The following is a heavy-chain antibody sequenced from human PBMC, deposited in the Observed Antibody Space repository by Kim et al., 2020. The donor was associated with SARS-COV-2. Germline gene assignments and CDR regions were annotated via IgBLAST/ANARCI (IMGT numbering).Heavy chain of an antibody. D-gene: IGHD2-2*01. V-gene: IGHV3-74*01. CDR1: GFTLSNYW. CDR2: VSSDGSTT. CDR3: ARGYHYGMDV. Sequence: GGSLRLSCAAYGFTLSNYWIHWVRQAPGKGLVWVSCVSSDGSTTRYAEAVKGRFTISGDNAKNTLHLQMNSLRVEDTAVYYCARGYHYGMDVWGQGTTVTVSS. J-gene: IGHJ6*02.